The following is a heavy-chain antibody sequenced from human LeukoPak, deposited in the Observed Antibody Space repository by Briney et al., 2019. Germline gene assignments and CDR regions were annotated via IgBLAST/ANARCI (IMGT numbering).Heavy chain of an antibody. D-gene: IGHD3-10*01. CDR2: ISPDFGNT. J-gene: IGHJ5*02. V-gene: IGHV1-18*01. Sequence: ASVKVSCKASGYSFVFFGVSWVRQAPGQGLEWMGWISPDFGNTKYSQRFQGRVSITRDTSASTAYMELSSLRSEDTAVYYCTIRGVTACLDPWGQGTLVTVSS. CDR1: GYSFVFFG. CDR3: TIRGVTACLDP.